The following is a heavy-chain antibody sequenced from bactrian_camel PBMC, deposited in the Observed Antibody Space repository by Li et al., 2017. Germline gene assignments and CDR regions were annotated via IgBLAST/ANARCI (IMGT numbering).Heavy chain of an antibody. Sequence: QVQLVESGGGSVQAGWSLSVSCTVSGRTYSTFCMGWFRQAPGKEREGIAVIDSRGGTAYADSATGRFTISQDNAKNTLYLQMSSLKPEDTAMYYCAADSPTLAPESDLITNVCSRVRYEYNYWGQGTQVTVS. V-gene: IGHV3S57*01. D-gene: IGHD4*01. J-gene: IGHJ4*01. CDR2: IDSRGGT. CDR3: AADSPTLAPESDLITNVCSRVRYEYNY. CDR1: GRTYSTFC.